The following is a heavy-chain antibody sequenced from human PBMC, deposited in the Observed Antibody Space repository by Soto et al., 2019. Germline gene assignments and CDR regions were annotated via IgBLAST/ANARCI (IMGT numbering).Heavy chain of an antibody. J-gene: IGHJ4*02. Sequence: QVQLVESGGGVVQPGRSLRLSCAASGFTFSSYAIHWVRQAPGKGLEWVAVISDDGSDKYYADSVKGRFTISRDNSKNTLYLQMNSLRAEDTAVYYCARDRSSNSPWYLDYWGQGTLVTVSS. CDR3: ARDRSSNSPWYLDY. V-gene: IGHV3-30-3*01. CDR1: GFTFSSYA. D-gene: IGHD6-13*01. CDR2: ISDDGSDK.